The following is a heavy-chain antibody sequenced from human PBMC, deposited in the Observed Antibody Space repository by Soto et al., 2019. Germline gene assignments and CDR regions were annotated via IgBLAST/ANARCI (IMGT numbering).Heavy chain of an antibody. D-gene: IGHD2-2*01. V-gene: IGHV3-23*01. CDR2: ISGSGDTT. Sequence: GGSLRLSCAASGFTFSSYAMSWVRQAPGKGLEWVSRISGSGDTTYYADSVKGRFTISRDNSKNTLYLQMNSLRAEDTAVYYCAKDIFTFVIQPPARGAFDIWGQGTMVTVSS. J-gene: IGHJ3*02. CDR1: GFTFSSYA. CDR3: AKDIFTFVIQPPARGAFDI.